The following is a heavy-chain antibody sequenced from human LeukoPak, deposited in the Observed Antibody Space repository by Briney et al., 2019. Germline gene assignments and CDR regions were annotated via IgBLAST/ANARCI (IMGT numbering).Heavy chain of an antibody. V-gene: IGHV4-59*01. CDR3: ARESNWNDGGGTHFDY. CDR2: IYYSGSI. J-gene: IGHJ4*02. CDR1: GGSISSYY. Sequence: PSETLSLTCTVSGGSISSYYWSWIRQPPGKGLEWIGYIYYSGSINYNPSLKSRVTISVDTSKNQFSLKLSSVTAADTAVYYCARESNWNDGGGTHFDYWGQGTLVTVSS. D-gene: IGHD1-1*01.